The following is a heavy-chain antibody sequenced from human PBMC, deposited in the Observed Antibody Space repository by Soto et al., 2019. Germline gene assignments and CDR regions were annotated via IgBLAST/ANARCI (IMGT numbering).Heavy chain of an antibody. J-gene: IGHJ6*02. CDR1: GGTFSSYA. D-gene: IGHD2-2*01. V-gene: IGHV1-69*13. CDR2: IIPIFGTA. Sequence: GASVKVSCKASGGTFSSYAISWVRQAPGQGLEWMGGIIPIFGTANYAQKFQGRVTITADESTSTAYMELSSLRSEDTAVYYCGSKRVPAATGYCYYGMDVWGQGXTVTVYS. CDR3: GSKRVPAATGYCYYGMDV.